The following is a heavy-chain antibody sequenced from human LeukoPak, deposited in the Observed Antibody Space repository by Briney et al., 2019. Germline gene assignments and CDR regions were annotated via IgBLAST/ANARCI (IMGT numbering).Heavy chain of an antibody. J-gene: IGHJ6*03. D-gene: IGHD3-3*01. Sequence: SETLSLTCTASGGSISSGSYYWSWIRQPAGKGLEWIGRIYTSGSTNYNPSLKSRVTISVDTSKNQFSLKLSSVTAADTAVYYCARGPRPWYDFWSGYYMDVWGKGTTVTVSS. V-gene: IGHV4-61*02. CDR2: IYTSGST. CDR3: ARGPRPWYDFWSGYYMDV. CDR1: GGSISSGSYY.